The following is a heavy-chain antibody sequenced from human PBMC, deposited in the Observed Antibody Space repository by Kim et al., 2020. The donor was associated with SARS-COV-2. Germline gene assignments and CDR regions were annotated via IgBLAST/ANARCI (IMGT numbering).Heavy chain of an antibody. CDR3: ARGVEGYSNSKYFDL. D-gene: IGHD4-4*01. Sequence: VSVKSRIPINPDTSKNQFSLQLNSVTPEDTAVYYCARGVEGYSNSKYFDLWGRGTLVTVSS. J-gene: IGHJ2*01. V-gene: IGHV6-1*01.